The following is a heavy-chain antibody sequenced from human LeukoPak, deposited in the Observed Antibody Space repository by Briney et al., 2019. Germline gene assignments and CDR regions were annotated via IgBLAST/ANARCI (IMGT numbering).Heavy chain of an antibody. CDR1: GFTFSSYW. V-gene: IGHV3-7*01. CDR3: ARDRGYSYGIDY. CDR2: IKQDGSAT. Sequence: GGSLRLSCAASGFTFSSYWMSWVRQAPGKGLEWVAKIKQDGSATYYVESVKGRFTISRDNAKNSVYLQMDSLRAEDTAVYYCARDRGYSYGIDYWGQGTLVTVSS. D-gene: IGHD5-18*01. J-gene: IGHJ4*02.